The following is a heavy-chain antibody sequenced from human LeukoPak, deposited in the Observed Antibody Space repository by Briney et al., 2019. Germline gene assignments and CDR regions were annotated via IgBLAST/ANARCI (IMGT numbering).Heavy chain of an antibody. CDR1: GFTFSSSG. J-gene: IGHJ4*02. Sequence: PGGSLRLSCAASGFTFSSSGMTWVRQAPGKGLQWVSTIGSDGSIFYADSLKGRFTISRDNAKNSLFLHMNSLRVEDTAVYYCARVGSGWSRDYWGQGTLVTVSS. CDR2: IGSDGSI. CDR3: ARVGSGWSRDY. V-gene: IGHV3-21*03. D-gene: IGHD6-19*01.